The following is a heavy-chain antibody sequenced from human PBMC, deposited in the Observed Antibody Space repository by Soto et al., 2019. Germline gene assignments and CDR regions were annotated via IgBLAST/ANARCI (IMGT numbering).Heavy chain of an antibody. V-gene: IGHV1-18*01. D-gene: IGHD3-22*01. CDR1: GYTFTSYG. CDR3: ARVQCTSSDYFYVLDY. J-gene: IGHJ4*02. CDR2: ISSYNGYT. Sequence: ASVKVSCKASGYTFTSYGISWVRQAPGQGLEWIGWISSYNGYTNYAQKLQGRVTMATDTSTSTAYMELRSLRSDDTAVYYCARVQCTSSDYFYVLDYWGKETRVPAS.